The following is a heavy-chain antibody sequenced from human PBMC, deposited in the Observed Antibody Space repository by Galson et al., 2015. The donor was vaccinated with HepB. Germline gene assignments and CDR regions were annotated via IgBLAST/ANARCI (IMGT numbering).Heavy chain of an antibody. J-gene: IGHJ1*01. Sequence: SVKVSCKASGYTFTSYYIHWVRQAPGQGPEWMGIINPSSGSTSYPLKFQGRVTMTRDTSTSTIYMELSSLRSEDTALYYCATVAAVAAATYPTILGLQHWGQGTLVTVSS. CDR1: GYTFTSYY. V-gene: IGHV1-46*01. D-gene: IGHD2-15*01. CDR2: INPSSGST. CDR3: ATVAAVAAATYPTILGLQH.